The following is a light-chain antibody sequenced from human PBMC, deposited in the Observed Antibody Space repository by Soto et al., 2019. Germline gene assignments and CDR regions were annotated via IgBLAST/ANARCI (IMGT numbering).Light chain of an antibody. J-gene: IGKJ1*01. CDR2: GSS. CDR1: QSVSSN. Sequence: EIVMTQSPATLSVSPGERATLSCRASQSVSSNLAWYQKKPGQAPRLLIYGSSTRATGSPTRFSGSWSGTEFTLTISSLTSEDFAVYYGQQYNNWWTFGQGTMVESK. CDR3: QQYNNWWT. V-gene: IGKV3-15*01.